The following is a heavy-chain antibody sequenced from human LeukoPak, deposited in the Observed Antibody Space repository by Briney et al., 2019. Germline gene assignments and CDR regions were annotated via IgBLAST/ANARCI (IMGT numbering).Heavy chain of an antibody. Sequence: GGSLRLSCAASGFTFSSYWMSWVRQAPGKGLEWVANMNQDGSEKYYVDSVKGRFTISRDNAENSLYLQMNSLRAEDTAVYYCARDDSGPDYWGQGTLVTVSS. V-gene: IGHV3-7*01. D-gene: IGHD6-19*01. CDR3: ARDDSGPDY. J-gene: IGHJ4*02. CDR1: GFTFSSYW. CDR2: MNQDGSEK.